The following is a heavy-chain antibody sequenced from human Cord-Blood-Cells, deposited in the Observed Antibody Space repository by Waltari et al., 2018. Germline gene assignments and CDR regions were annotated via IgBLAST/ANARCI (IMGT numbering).Heavy chain of an antibody. D-gene: IGHD3-16*01. V-gene: IGHV1-24*01. Sequence: QVQLVQSGAEVKKPGASVKVSCKVSGYTLTELSMHWVRQAPGKGREWMGGFDPEDGETIYAQKFQGRVTMTEETSTDTAYMELSSLISEDTAVYYCAILLWGGFHWGQGTLVTVSS. CDR1: GYTLTELS. CDR2: FDPEDGET. J-gene: IGHJ4*02. CDR3: AILLWGGFH.